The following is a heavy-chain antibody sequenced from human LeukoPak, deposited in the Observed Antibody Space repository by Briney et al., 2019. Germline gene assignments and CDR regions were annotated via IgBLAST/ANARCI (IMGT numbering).Heavy chain of an antibody. CDR2: IYSGGTT. V-gene: IGHV3-53*01. D-gene: IGHD1-26*01. J-gene: IGHJ6*04. Sequence: PGGSLRLSCAASGFTVSSNYMTWVRQAPGKGLEWVSVIYSGGTTYYADSVKGRFTISRGNSRNTLNLQMNSLRAEDTAVYYCARVGGLLSGMDVWGKGTTVTVSS. CDR3: ARVGGLLSGMDV. CDR1: GFTVSSNY.